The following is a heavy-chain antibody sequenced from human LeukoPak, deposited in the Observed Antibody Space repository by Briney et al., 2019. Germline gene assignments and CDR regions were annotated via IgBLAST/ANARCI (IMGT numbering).Heavy chain of an antibody. D-gene: IGHD3-10*01. V-gene: IGHV3-21*04. J-gene: IGHJ4*02. CDR3: AKGAYYHGSGRYFDY. CDR2: ITSRGNYI. Sequence: GGSLRLSCVASGFIFSTYTINWVRQAPGKGLEWVSSITSRGNYIYQADSVKGRFTMSRDNSKNTLYLQMNSLRAEDTAVYYCAKGAYYHGSGRYFDYWGQGTLVTVSS. CDR1: GFIFSTYT.